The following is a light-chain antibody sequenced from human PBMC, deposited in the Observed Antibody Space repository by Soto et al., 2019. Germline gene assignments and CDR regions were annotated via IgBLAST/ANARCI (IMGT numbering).Light chain of an antibody. CDR1: QTISRC. Sequence: SRRTQSPSTLAASVGDTGTSTCRSSQTISRCLAWYQQKPGKAPRLLIYTASTLESGVQSRFSASGSGTEFTLTTSILPPDDFATYYGQEYNNYWPFGQGTNV. J-gene: IGKJ1*01. V-gene: IGKV1-5*01. CDR2: TAS. CDR3: QEYNNYWP.